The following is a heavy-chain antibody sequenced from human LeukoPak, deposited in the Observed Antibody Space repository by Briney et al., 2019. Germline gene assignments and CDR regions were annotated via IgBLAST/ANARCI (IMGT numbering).Heavy chain of an antibody. CDR3: ARDISSVAGTGY. CDR2: IYHSGIA. D-gene: IGHD6-19*01. V-gene: IGHV4-38-2*02. CDR1: GYSISSGYY. J-gene: IGHJ4*02. Sequence: SETLSLTCTVSGYSISSGYYWGWIRQPPGKGLEWIGSIYHSGIAYYNPSLKSRVTISVDTSKNQFSLKLSSVTAADTAVYYCARDISSVAGTGYWGQGTLVTVSS.